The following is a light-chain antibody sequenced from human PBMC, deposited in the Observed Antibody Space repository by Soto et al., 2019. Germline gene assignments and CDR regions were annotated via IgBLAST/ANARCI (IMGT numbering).Light chain of an antibody. CDR1: SSDVGGYNY. CDR2: EVS. J-gene: IGLJ2*01. CDR3: SSYTSRSTLDVV. Sequence: QSALTQPASVSGSPGQSITISCTGTSSDVGGYNYVSWYQQHPGKAPKLMIYEVSNRPSGVSNRFSGSKSGNTASLTISGRQAEDEADDYCSSYTSRSTLDVVFGGGTQLTVL. V-gene: IGLV2-14*01.